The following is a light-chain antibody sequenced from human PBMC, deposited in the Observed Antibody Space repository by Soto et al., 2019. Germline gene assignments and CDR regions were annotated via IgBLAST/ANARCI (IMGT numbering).Light chain of an antibody. Sequence: EIVLTQSPGTLSLSPGERATLSCRASQSVSSSYLAWYQQKPGQAPRLLIYGASSRATGIPDRFSGSGSGTDLTLTICRLEPEDFAVYYCQQYGSSPTTFGQGTKVEIK. CDR2: GAS. CDR3: QQYGSSPTT. CDR1: QSVSSSY. V-gene: IGKV3-20*01. J-gene: IGKJ1*01.